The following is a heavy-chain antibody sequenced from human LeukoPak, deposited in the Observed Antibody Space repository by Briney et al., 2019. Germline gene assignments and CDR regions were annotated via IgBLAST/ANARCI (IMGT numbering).Heavy chain of an antibody. CDR1: GGSFSGYY. CDR2: INHSGST. Sequence: SETLSLTCAVYGGSFSGYYWSWIRQPPGKGLEWIGEINHSGSTNYNPSLKSRVTISVDTSKDQFSLKLSSVTAADTAVYYCASVDSSGYYYFDYWGQRTLVTVSS. V-gene: IGHV4-34*01. J-gene: IGHJ4*02. CDR3: ASVDSSGYYYFDY. D-gene: IGHD3-22*01.